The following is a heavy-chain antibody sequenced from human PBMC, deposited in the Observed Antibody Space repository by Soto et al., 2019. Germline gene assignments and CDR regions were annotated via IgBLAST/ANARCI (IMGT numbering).Heavy chain of an antibody. Sequence: QVQLVQSGAEVKKPGSSVKVSCKASGGTFSSYAISWVRQAPGQGLEWMGGIIPIFGTANYAQKFQGRVTIAADESTSTAYMELSSLRSEDTAVYYCARSDSSSWTVYYYGMDVWGQGTTVTVSS. CDR1: GGTFSSYA. D-gene: IGHD6-13*01. CDR3: ARSDSSSWTVYYYGMDV. V-gene: IGHV1-69*12. CDR2: IIPIFGTA. J-gene: IGHJ6*02.